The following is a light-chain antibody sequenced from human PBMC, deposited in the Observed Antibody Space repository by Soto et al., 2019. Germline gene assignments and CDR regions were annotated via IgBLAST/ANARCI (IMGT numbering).Light chain of an antibody. CDR3: LLSYSGDRRV. J-gene: IGLJ2*01. CDR2: DTT. CDR1: TGAVTSGHY. V-gene: IGLV7-46*01. Sequence: QAVVTQESSLTVSPGVTVTLTCGSSTGAVTSGHYPYWFQQKPGQAPRTLIYDTTNKHTWTPARFSGSLLGGKAALTLSGAQPEDEADYYCLLSYSGDRRVFGGGTKLTVL.